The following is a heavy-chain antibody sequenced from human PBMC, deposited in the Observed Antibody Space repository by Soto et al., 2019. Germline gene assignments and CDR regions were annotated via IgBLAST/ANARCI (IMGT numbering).Heavy chain of an antibody. J-gene: IGHJ6*03. CDR2: ISGSGGST. V-gene: IGHV3-23*01. CDR3: AKDSFEAYYYGSGSPYYMDV. Sequence: GGSLRLSCAASGFTFSSYAMSWVRQAPGKGLEWVSAISGSGGSTYYADSVKGRFTISRDNSKNTLYLQMNSLRAEDTAVYYCAKDSFEAYYYGSGSPYYMDVWGKGTTVTVSS. CDR1: GFTFSSYA. D-gene: IGHD3-10*01.